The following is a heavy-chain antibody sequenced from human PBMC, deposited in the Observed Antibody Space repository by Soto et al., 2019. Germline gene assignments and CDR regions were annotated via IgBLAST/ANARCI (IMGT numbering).Heavy chain of an antibody. V-gene: IGHV4-59*12. CDR3: ARAEPYHYPNSPFAYLDYFDL. D-gene: IGHD1-26*01. CDR2: FYYDGRT. J-gene: IGHJ4*02. CDR1: GGSISTYY. Sequence: PSETLSLTCTVSGGSISTYYWSWVRQPPGKGLEWIAYFYYDGRTNFNPSLKSRVAIFVDTSKDQFSLKLRSVTAADTAVYLCARAEPYHYPNSPFAYLDYFDLWGRGTPVTVSS.